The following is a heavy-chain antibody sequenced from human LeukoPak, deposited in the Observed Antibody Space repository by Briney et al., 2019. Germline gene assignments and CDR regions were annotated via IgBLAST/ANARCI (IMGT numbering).Heavy chain of an antibody. CDR1: GGSISSGGYY. CDR3: ARFFHGSGSSYDY. J-gene: IGHJ4*02. V-gene: IGHV4-31*03. Sequence: PSQTLSLTCTVSGGSISSGGYYWSWIRQHPGKGLEWIGYIYYSGSTYYNPSLKSRVTISVDTSKNQFSLKLSSVTAADTAVYYCARFFHGSGSSYDYWGQGTLVTVSS. CDR2: IYYSGST. D-gene: IGHD3-10*01.